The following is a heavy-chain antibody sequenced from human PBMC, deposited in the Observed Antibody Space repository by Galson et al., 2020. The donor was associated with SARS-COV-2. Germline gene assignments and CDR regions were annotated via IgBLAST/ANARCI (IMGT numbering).Heavy chain of an antibody. J-gene: IGHJ4*02. CDR2: INTNTGNP. Sequence: ASVKVSCKASGYTFNNYALNWVRQAPGQGLEWMAWINTNTGNPTYAQGFTGRFVFSLDTSISTAYLQISSLKAEDTAGYYCARGAGAWFGELLEYWGQGTLVTGS. CDR1: GYTFNNYA. D-gene: IGHD3-10*01. V-gene: IGHV7-4-1*02. CDR3: ARGAGAWFGELLEY.